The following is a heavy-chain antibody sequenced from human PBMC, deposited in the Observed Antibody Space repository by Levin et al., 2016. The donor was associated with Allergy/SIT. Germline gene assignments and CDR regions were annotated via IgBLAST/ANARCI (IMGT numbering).Heavy chain of an antibody. Sequence: WIRQPPGKGLVWVSRINSDGSSTSYADSVKGRFTISRDNAKNTLYLQMNSLRAEDTAVYYCARGWIAAAEGLVDVWGQGTTVTVSS. V-gene: IGHV3-74*01. J-gene: IGHJ6*02. CDR3: ARGWIAAAEGLVDV. D-gene: IGHD6-13*01. CDR2: INSDGSST.